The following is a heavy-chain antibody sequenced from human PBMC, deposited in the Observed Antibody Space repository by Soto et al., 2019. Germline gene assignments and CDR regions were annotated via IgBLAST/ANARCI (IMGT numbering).Heavy chain of an antibody. CDR2: LIHGGST. CDR1: GASLGGFH. D-gene: IGHD3-16*01. Sequence: SETLSLTCAIYGASLGGFHWTWLRQAPGKGLEWIGELIHGGSTNYNPSLKSRVSFSLDTSKNQFSLHLMSVTAADTAVYYCARSPLGYDYVRQTWREVGDSFDIWCRGTMVTVSS. V-gene: IGHV4-34*12. CDR3: ARSPLGYDYVRQTWREVGDSFDI. J-gene: IGHJ3*02.